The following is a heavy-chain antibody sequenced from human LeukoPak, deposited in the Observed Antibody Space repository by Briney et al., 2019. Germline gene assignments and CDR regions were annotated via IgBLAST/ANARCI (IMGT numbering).Heavy chain of an antibody. D-gene: IGHD6-13*01. CDR2: ISGSGGST. CDR1: GFTFSSYA. J-gene: IGHJ4*02. CDR3: AKDREQQLTPVWLPCFDY. V-gene: IGHV3-23*01. Sequence: GGSLRLSCAASGFTFSSYAMSWVRQAPGKGLEWVSAISGSGGSTYYADSVKGRFTISRDNSKNTLYLQMNSLRAEDTAVYYCAKDREQQLTPVWLPCFDYWGQGTLVTVSS.